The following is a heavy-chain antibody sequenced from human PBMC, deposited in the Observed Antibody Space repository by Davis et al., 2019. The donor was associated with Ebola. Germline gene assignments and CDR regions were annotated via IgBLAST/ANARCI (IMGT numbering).Heavy chain of an antibody. CDR2: IKQDGSEK. Sequence: GESLKISCAASGFTFSSYWMSWVRQAPGKGLEWVANIKQDGSEKYYVDSVKGRFTISRDNAKNSLYLQMNSLRAEDTAVYYCARAPLLNWFDPWGRGTTVTVSS. V-gene: IGHV3-7*03. J-gene: IGHJ5*01. CDR1: GFTFSSYW. CDR3: ARAPLLNWFDP.